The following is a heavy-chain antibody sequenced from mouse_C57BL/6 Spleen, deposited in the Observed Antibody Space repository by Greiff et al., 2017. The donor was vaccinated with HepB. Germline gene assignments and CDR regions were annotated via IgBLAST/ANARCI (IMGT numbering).Heavy chain of an antibody. V-gene: IGHV1-26*01. CDR1: GYTFTDYY. CDR2: INPNNGGT. CDR3: ARYYGSSYGYYAMDY. Sequence: EVQLQQSGPELVKPGASVKISCKASGYTFTDYYMNWVKQSHGKSLEWIGDINPNNGGTSYNQKFTGKATLTVDKSSSTAYMELRSLTSEDSAVYYCARYYGSSYGYYAMDYWGQGTSVTVSS. D-gene: IGHD1-1*01. J-gene: IGHJ4*01.